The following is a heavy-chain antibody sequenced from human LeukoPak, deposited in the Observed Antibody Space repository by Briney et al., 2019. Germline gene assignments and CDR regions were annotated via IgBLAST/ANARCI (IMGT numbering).Heavy chain of an antibody. CDR3: ARDRHVAAAGYYFDY. CDR2: IWSGGTNK. V-gene: IGHV3-33*08. D-gene: IGHD6-25*01. J-gene: IGHJ4*02. CDR1: GFTFSSYW. Sequence: GGSLRLSCAASGFTFSSYWMSWVRQAPGKGLEWVTGIWSGGTNKYYADSVKGRFSISRDDSKNTVDLQMNSLRVEDAAVYYCARDRHVAAAGYYFDYWGQGTLVTVSS.